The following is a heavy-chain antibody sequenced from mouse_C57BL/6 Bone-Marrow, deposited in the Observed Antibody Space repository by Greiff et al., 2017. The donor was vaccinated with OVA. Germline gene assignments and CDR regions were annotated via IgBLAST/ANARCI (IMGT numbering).Heavy chain of an antibody. J-gene: IGHJ4*01. D-gene: IGHD2-5*01. V-gene: IGHV14-4*01. CDR2: IDPENGDT. CDR1: GFNIKDDY. CDR3: TTYYSKYYYAMDY. Sequence: EVQLVESGAELVRPGASVKLSCTASGFNIKDDYMHWVKQRPEQGLEWIGWIDPENGDTEYASKFQGKATITADTSSNTAYLQLSSLTSEDTAVYYFTTYYSKYYYAMDYWGQGTSVTVSS.